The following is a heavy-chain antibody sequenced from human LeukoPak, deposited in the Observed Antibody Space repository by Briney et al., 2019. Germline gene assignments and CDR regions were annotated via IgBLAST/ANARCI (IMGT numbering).Heavy chain of an antibody. Sequence: GGSLRLSCAASGFTFSNYDMHWVRQAPGKGLEWVSAISSSSSYVYYADSIKGRFTISRDNAENSLYLQMNSLRAVDTAVYFCARGEEKATITALDSWGQGTLVTVSS. J-gene: IGHJ4*02. D-gene: IGHD5-24*01. V-gene: IGHV3-21*01. CDR3: ARGEEKATITALDS. CDR1: GFTFSNYD. CDR2: ISSSSSYV.